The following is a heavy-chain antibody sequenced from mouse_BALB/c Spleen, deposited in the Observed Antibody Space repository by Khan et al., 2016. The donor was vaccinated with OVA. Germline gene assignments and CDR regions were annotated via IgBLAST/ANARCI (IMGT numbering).Heavy chain of an antibody. CDR2: INPTSGYT. CDR1: GYTFTTYW. V-gene: IGHV1-7*01. J-gene: IGHJ2*01. CDR3: AIDSMDY. Sequence: QVQLQQSGTELAKPGASVKMSCKASGYTFTTYWMHWVKQRPGQGLEWIGYINPTSGYTDYNEKFKDKATLSADKSSSTAYMQLSSLTSEDSAVYYCAIDSMDYWGQGTTLTVSA. D-gene: IGHD2-10*02.